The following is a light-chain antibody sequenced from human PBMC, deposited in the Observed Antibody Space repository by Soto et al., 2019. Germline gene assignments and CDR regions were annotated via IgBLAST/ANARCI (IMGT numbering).Light chain of an antibody. CDR1: QSVSSN. V-gene: IGKV3-15*01. CDR2: YAS. Sequence: EIVMTQSPATLSVSPGERATLSCRASQSVSSNLAWYQQKPGQAARRLIYYASSTTTRIPARFSGSGSGTEFTLTISSLQYADFAVFYCQQYNTSPPWTFGQGTKVEIK. CDR3: QQYNTSPPWT. J-gene: IGKJ1*01.